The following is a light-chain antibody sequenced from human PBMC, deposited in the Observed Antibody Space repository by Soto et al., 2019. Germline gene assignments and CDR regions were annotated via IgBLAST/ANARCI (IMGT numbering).Light chain of an antibody. CDR2: GDN. CDR1: SSNIGSFYD. J-gene: IGLJ2*01. V-gene: IGLV1-40*01. Sequence: QSVLTQPASVSGAPGQRVTIPCTGSSSNIGSFYDVHWYQQLPGTVPKLLIYGDNNRPSGVPDRCSGSKSGTSASLAITGLQPEDEADYYCQSYDNSLSHVVFGGGTQLTFL. CDR3: QSYDNSLSHVV.